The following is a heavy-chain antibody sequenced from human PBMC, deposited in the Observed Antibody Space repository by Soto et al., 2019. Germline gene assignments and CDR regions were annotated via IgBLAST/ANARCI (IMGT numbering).Heavy chain of an antibody. Sequence: ASLKVSCKASGYTFTGYYMHWVRQAPGQGLEWMGWINPNSGGTNYAQKFQGWVTMTRDTSISTAYMELSRLRSDDTAVYYCARGLLTGDYYYYYGMDVWGQGTTVTVSS. CDR2: INPNSGGT. V-gene: IGHV1-2*04. CDR1: GYTFTGYY. CDR3: ARGLLTGDYYYYYGMDV. J-gene: IGHJ6*02. D-gene: IGHD3-9*01.